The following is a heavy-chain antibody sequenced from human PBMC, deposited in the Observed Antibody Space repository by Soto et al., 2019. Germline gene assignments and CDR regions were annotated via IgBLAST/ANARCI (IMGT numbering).Heavy chain of an antibody. CDR2: IYYSGST. J-gene: IGHJ4*02. Sequence: SETLSLTCTVSGGSISSSSYYWGWIRQPPGKGLEWIGSIYYSGSTYYNPSLKSRVTISVDTSKNQFSLKLSSVTAADTAVYYCARIGYSSGWYFDYWGQGTLVTVSS. D-gene: IGHD6-19*01. CDR1: GGSISSSSYY. V-gene: IGHV4-39*01. CDR3: ARIGYSSGWYFDY.